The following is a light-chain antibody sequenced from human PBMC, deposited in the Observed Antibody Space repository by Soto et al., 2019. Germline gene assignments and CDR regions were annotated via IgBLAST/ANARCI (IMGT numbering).Light chain of an antibody. J-gene: IGLJ1*01. CDR3: QSYDSSLSRYV. CDR1: SSDIGAYDY. CDR2: EVN. V-gene: IGLV2-14*01. Sequence: QSALTQPASLSGSPGQSITISCTGTSSDIGAYDYVSWFQQHPGKAPKLMISEVNNRPSGVSNRFSGSKSGNTAYLTISGLQVEDEAEYYCQSYDSSLSRYVFGAGTKVTVL.